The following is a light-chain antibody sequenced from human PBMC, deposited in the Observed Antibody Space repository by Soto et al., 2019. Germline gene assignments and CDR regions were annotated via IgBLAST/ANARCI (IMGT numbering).Light chain of an antibody. CDR1: QSVSSSY. CDR2: GAS. CDR3: QQYGSSPPIT. J-gene: IGKJ5*01. Sequence: EIVLAQSPGTPSLSPGERATLSCRARQSVSSSYLAWYQQKPGQAPRLLIYGASSRATGIPDRFSGSGSGTDFTLTISRLEPEDFAVYYCQQYGSSPPITFGQGTRLEIK. V-gene: IGKV3-20*01.